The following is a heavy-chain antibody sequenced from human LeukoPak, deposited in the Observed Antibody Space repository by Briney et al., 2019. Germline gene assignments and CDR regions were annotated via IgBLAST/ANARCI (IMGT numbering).Heavy chain of an antibody. J-gene: IGHJ4*02. V-gene: IGHV3-30*04. CDR1: GFTFTNYV. CDR3: ARELTSTYYFDY. Sequence: PGRSLRLSCAASGFTFTNYVMHWVRQAPGKGLEWVAVISYDRSNKYYADSVKGRFTISRDNSKNTVYLQMNSLRPEDTAVYYCARELTSTYYFDYWGQGTLVTVPS. CDR2: ISYDRSNK.